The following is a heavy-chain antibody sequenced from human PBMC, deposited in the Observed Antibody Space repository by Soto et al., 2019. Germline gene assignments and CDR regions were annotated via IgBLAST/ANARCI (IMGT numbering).Heavy chain of an antibody. D-gene: IGHD2-15*01. CDR2: IYSGGST. CDR1: GFTVSSHY. V-gene: IGHV3-66*01. J-gene: IGHJ2*01. CDR3: ARDYYGGNPRYFDL. Sequence: EVQLVESRGGLVQPGGSLRLSCAASGFTVSSHYMSWVRQAPGKGLEWVSVIYSGGSTYYTDSVKGRFTISRDNSKNTLFLQMNSLRAEDTAVYDCARDYYGGNPRYFDLWGRGTLVTVSS.